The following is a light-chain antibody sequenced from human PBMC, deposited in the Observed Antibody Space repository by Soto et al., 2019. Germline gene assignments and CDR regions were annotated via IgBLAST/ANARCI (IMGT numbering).Light chain of an antibody. CDR1: QSVGTF. Sequence: VLTRETGYLSLAAGEGKNISRRASQSVGTFFAWYQQKPGEAPRLLIYYASNRATGIPPRFSGSGSGTDFTLTISSLEPEDFAVYYCQQCNNWPQWPFGHVSIVAIK. CDR2: YAS. V-gene: IGKV3-11*01. CDR3: QQCNNWPQWP. J-gene: IGKJ1*01.